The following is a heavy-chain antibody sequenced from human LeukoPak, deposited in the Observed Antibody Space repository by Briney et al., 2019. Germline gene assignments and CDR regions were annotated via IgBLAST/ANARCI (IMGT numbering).Heavy chain of an antibody. Sequence: ASVKVSCKASGGTFSSYAISWVRQAPGQGLEWMGRIIPILGIANYAQKFQGRGTITADKSTSTAYMELSSMRSEDTAVYYCAGYGVTRDAFDIWGQGTMVTVSS. D-gene: IGHD5-18*01. J-gene: IGHJ3*02. CDR3: AGYGVTRDAFDI. CDR1: GGTFSSYA. V-gene: IGHV1-69*04. CDR2: IIPILGIA.